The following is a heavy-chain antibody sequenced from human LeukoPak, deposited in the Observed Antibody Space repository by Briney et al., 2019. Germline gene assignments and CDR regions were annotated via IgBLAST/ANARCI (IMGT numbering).Heavy chain of an antibody. V-gene: IGHV3-23*01. CDR2: ISGSGGST. J-gene: IGHJ4*02. D-gene: IGHD3-10*01. Sequence: GGSLRLSCAASGFTFSSYGMSWVRQAPGKGLEWVSGISGSGGSTYYADSVKGRFTISRDNSKNTMYLQMNSLRDEDTAVYYCAKVINYYGSGGMDYWGQGTLVTVSS. CDR3: AKVINYYGSGGMDY. CDR1: GFTFSSYG.